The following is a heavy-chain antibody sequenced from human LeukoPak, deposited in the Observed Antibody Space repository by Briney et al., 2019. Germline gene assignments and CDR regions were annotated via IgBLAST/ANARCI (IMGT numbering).Heavy chain of an antibody. CDR1: GYTFTGYY. D-gene: IGHD6-19*01. J-gene: IGHJ6*02. CDR2: INPNSGGT. V-gene: IGHV1-2*02. Sequence: ASVKVSCKASGYTFTGYYMHWLRQAPGQGLEWMGWINPNSGGTNYAQKFQGRVTMTRDTSISTAYMELSRLRSDDTAVYYCATWKVAGNYYYYGMDVWGQGTTVTVSS. CDR3: ATWKVAGNYYYYGMDV.